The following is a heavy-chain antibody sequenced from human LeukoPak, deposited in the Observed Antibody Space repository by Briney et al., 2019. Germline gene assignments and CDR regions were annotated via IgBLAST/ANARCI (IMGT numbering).Heavy chain of an antibody. CDR2: ISPYNGNT. CDR3: ARVWDLGEAYYYYMDV. CDR1: GYTFTSYG. D-gene: IGHD3-10*01. Sequence: ASVRVSCKASGYTFTSYGLSWVRQAPGQGLEWMGWISPYNGNTNYAQKLQGRVSLTTDTSTTTAYMELTSLRSDDTAVYYCARVWDLGEAYYYYMDVWGKGTTVTISS. J-gene: IGHJ6*03. V-gene: IGHV1-18*01.